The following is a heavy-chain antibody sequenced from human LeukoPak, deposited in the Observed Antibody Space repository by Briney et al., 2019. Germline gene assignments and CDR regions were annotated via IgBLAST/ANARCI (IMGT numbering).Heavy chain of an antibody. J-gene: IGHJ4*02. CDR3: AKGRPRYCSSTSCYNFDY. CDR2: ISGSGGST. D-gene: IGHD2-2*02. V-gene: IGHV3-23*01. Sequence: GGSLRLSCAASGFTFSSYAMSWVRQAPGKGLEWVSAISGSGGSTYYADSVKGRFTISRDNSKNTLYLQMNSLRAEDTAVYYCAKGRPRYCSSTSCYNFDYWGQGTLVTVSS. CDR1: GFTFSSYA.